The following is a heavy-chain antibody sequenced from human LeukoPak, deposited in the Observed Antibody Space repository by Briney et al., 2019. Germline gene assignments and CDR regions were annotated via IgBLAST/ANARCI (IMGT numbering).Heavy chain of an antibody. D-gene: IGHD3-16*01. J-gene: IGHJ4*02. CDR2: IYYSGST. V-gene: IGHV4-59*01. Sequence: PSETLSLTCTVSGGSISSYYWSWIRQPPGKGLEWIGYIYYSGSTNYNPSLKSRVTISVDTSKNQFSLKLSSVTAADTAVYYCASLTAPDYWGQGTLVTVSS. CDR1: GGSISSYY. CDR3: ASLTAPDY.